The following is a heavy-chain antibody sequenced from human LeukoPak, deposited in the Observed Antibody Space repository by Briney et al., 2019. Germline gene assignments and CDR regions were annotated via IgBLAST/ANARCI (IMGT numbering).Heavy chain of an antibody. V-gene: IGHV3-48*02. CDR3: ARDGRVTSNWDNFDF. Sequence: PGGSLRLSCAASGFTFSSYSMNWVRQAPGKGLEWVSYISSTSNTKHYAGSVKGRFTISRDNAKNSLYLQMNSLRDEDTAVYYCARDGRVTSNWDNFDFWGQGTLVTVSS. J-gene: IGHJ4*02. CDR1: GFTFSSYS. D-gene: IGHD6-13*01. CDR2: ISSTSNTK.